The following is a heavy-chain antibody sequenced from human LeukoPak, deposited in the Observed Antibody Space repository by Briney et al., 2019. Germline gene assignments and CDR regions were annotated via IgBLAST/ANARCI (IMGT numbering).Heavy chain of an antibody. CDR1: GGSISSYY. CDR3: ARDRFTGGSPIFDY. CDR2: IYYSGST. D-gene: IGHD7-27*01. Sequence: SSETLSLTCSVSGGSISSYYWSWIRQPPGEGLEWIGYIYYSGSTSYNPSLRSRVTISVDMSKNQFSLKLSSVTAADTAVYYCARDRFTGGSPIFDYWGQGTLVTVSS. V-gene: IGHV4-59*12. J-gene: IGHJ4*02.